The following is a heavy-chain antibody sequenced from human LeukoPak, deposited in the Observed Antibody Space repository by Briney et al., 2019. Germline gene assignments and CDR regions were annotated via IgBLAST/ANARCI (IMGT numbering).Heavy chain of an antibody. CDR3: PSDVVVAHRTGIDY. CDR2: IYYSGST. Sequence: SETLSLTCTVSGGSISSGGYYWSWLRQHPGKGLEWIGYIYYSGSTYYNPSLKSRVTISLDTSKNQFSLKLSSVTAADTAVYYCPSDVVVAHRTGIDYWGQGTLVTLSS. D-gene: IGHD2-15*01. V-gene: IGHV4-31*03. CDR1: GGSISSGGYY. J-gene: IGHJ4*02.